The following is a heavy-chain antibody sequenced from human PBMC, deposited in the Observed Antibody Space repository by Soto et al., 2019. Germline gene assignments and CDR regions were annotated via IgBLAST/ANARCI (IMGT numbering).Heavy chain of an antibody. Sequence: PXGSLILSCAASGFTFSNSWMHWVRQAPGKGLVWVSRINSDGRTTTHADSVQGRFTISRDNAKNTLYLQMNSLRAEDTAVYYCVRHTNSWYDYFDQWGQGTLVTVSS. V-gene: IGHV3-74*01. J-gene: IGHJ5*02. CDR3: VRHTNSWYDYFDQ. D-gene: IGHD6-13*01. CDR1: GFTFSNSW. CDR2: INSDGRTT.